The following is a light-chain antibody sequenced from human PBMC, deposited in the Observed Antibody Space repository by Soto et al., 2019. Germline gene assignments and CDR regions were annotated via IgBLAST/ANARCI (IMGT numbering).Light chain of an antibody. CDR3: QKYNSYSEA. J-gene: IGKJ1*01. V-gene: IGKV1-5*03. CDR1: QTISSW. CDR2: KAS. Sequence: DIQMTQSPSTLSGSVGDRVTITCRASQTISSWLAWYQQKPGKAPKLLIYKASTLKSGVPSRFSGSGSGTEFTLTTSSLQPDDFATYYCQKYNSYSEAFGQGTKV.